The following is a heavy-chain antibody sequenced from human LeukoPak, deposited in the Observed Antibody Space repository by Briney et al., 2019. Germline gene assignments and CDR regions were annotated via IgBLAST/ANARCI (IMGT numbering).Heavy chain of an antibody. CDR3: AKTSGSYRTHFDY. J-gene: IGHJ4*02. D-gene: IGHD1-26*01. CDR2: LSGRSDTT. V-gene: IGHV3-23*01. Sequence: PGGSLRLSCAASGFTFSSYAMTWVRQAPGKELEWVSTLSGRSDTTYYADSVKGRFTISRDNSKNTLYLQMNSLRAEGTAVYYCAKTSGSYRTHFDYWGRGTLVTVSS. CDR1: GFTFSSYA.